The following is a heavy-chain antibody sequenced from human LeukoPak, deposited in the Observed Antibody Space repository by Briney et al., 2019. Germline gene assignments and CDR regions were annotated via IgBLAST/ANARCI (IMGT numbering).Heavy chain of an antibody. Sequence: GGSLRLSCAASGFTFSSYGMHWVRQAPGKGLEWVAVIWYDGSNKHYADSVKGRFTISRDNSKNTLYLQMNSLRAEDTAVYYCARGLRDDLNYYYYYGTHVWGQGTTVTVSS. CDR3: ARGLRDDLNYYYYYGTHV. V-gene: IGHV3-33*01. CDR2: IWYDGSNK. CDR1: GFTFSSYG. J-gene: IGHJ6*02. D-gene: IGHD1-1*01.